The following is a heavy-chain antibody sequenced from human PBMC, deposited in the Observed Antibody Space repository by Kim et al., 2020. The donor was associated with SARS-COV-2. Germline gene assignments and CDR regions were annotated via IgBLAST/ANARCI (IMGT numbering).Heavy chain of an antibody. J-gene: IGHJ6*02. D-gene: IGHD3-10*01. CDR1: GGSFSDYT. V-gene: IGHV4-34*01. CDR2: INHSGVT. Sequence: SETLSLTCAVYGGSFSDYTWSWIRQPPGKGLEWIGEINHSGVTNLSPSLKSRITISVDTSKSQFDLRLKSMTATDTAIYYCARGRAGVVPAPVLGLGPWFDFYAVDVWGRGTPVAVSS. CDR3: ARGRAGVVPAPVLGLGPWFDFYAVDV.